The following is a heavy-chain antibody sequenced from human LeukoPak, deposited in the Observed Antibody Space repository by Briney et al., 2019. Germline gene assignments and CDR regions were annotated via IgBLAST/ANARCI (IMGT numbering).Heavy chain of an antibody. D-gene: IGHD6-19*01. CDR2: INHSGST. CDR3: ARGRAVAGTIDY. Sequence: SETLSLTCAVYGGSFSGYYWSWIRQPPGKGLEWIGEINHSGSTNYNPSLKSRVTISVDTSKNQFSLKLSSVTAADTAVYYCARGRAVAGTIDYWGQGTLVTVSS. CDR1: GGSFSGYY. J-gene: IGHJ4*02. V-gene: IGHV4-34*01.